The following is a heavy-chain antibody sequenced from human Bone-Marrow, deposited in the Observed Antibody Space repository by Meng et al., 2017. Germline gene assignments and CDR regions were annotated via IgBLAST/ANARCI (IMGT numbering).Heavy chain of an antibody. Sequence: LSLTCAASGFPFSNYAMSWVRQAPGKGLEWVSAISGSGGSTYYADSVKGRFTISRDNSKNTLYLQMNSLRAEDTAVYYCAKDLGQPMIVYYYYYYGMDVWGQGTTVTVSS. D-gene: IGHD3-22*01. V-gene: IGHV3-23*01. CDR3: AKDLGQPMIVYYYYYYGMDV. CDR1: GFPFSNYA. CDR2: ISGSGGST. J-gene: IGHJ6*02.